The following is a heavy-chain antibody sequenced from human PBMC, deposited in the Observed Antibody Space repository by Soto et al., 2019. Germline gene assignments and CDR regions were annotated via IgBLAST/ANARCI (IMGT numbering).Heavy chain of an antibody. Sequence: GASVKVSCKASGGTFSSYAISWVRQAPGQGLEWMGGIIPSFGTANYAQKFQGRVTITTDESTSTAYMELSSLRSDDTAVYYCARDLFENGYYGMDVWGQGTTVTVSS. D-gene: IGHD2-8*01. CDR1: GGTFSSYA. CDR2: IIPSFGTA. CDR3: ARDLFENGYYGMDV. V-gene: IGHV1-69*05. J-gene: IGHJ6*02.